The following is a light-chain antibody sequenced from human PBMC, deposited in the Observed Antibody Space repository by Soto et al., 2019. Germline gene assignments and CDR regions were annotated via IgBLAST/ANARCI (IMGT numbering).Light chain of an antibody. V-gene: IGKV3-11*01. CDR3: QQRSNWPRWT. J-gene: IGKJ1*01. CDR2: DAS. Sequence: EIVLTQSPATLSLSPGERATHSCRASQSVSSYIAWYQQKPCQAPRLLIYDASNRATGIPARFSGSGSGTDFTLTISSLEPEDFAVYYCQQRSNWPRWTFGRGTKV. CDR1: QSVSSY.